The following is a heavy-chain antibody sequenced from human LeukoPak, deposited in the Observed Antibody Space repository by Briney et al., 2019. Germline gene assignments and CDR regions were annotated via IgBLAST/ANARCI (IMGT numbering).Heavy chain of an antibody. CDR2: INAYNGDT. CDR3: ARGPSPRPDWFDP. CDR1: GYTFTTYG. J-gene: IGHJ5*02. Sequence: ASVKVSCKASGYTFTTYGFSWVRQAPGQGLEWMGWINAYNGDTHYAQKLQGRVTMTTDTSTSTAYMELRSLRSDDTAVYYCARGPSPRPDWFDPWGQGTLVTVSS. D-gene: IGHD6-6*01. V-gene: IGHV1-18*01.